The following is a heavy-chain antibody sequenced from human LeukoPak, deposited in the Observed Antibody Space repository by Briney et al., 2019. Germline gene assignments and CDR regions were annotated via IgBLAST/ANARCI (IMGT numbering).Heavy chain of an antibody. V-gene: IGHV4-59*01. J-gene: IGHJ6*03. D-gene: IGHD4-11*01. CDR1: GVSISSYY. CDR3: ARGLHFYYYYMDV. Sequence: SETLSLTCTVSGVSISSYYWSWIRQPPGKGLEWIGYIYYSGSTNYNPSLKSRVTISVDTSKNQFSLKLSSVTAADTAVYYCARGLHFYYYYMDVWGKGTTVTVSS. CDR2: IYYSGST.